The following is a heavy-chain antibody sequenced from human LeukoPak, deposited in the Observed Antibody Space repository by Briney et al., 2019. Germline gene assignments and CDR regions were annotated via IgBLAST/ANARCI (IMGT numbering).Heavy chain of an antibody. J-gene: IGHJ3*02. D-gene: IGHD3-22*01. CDR2: INHSGST. V-gene: IGHV4-39*07. CDR1: GGSISSSSYY. Sequence: PSETLSLTCTVSGGSISSSSYYWGWIRQPPGKGLEWIGEINHSGSTNYNPSLKSRVTISVDTSKNQFSLKLSSVTAADTAVYYCASPSPYEYYYDSSGPLWYAFDIWGQGTMVTVSS. CDR3: ASPSPYEYYYDSSGPLWYAFDI.